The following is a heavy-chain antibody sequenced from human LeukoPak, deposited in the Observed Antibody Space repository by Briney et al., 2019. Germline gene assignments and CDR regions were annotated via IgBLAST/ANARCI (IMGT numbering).Heavy chain of an antibody. V-gene: IGHV4-59*01. Sequence: PSETLSLTCTVSGGSISSYYWSWIRQPPGKGLEWIGYIYYSGSTNYNPSLKSRVTISVDTSKNQFSLKLSSVTAADTAVYYCARLAPGSYGVNWFDPWGQGTLVTVSS. D-gene: IGHD1-26*01. J-gene: IGHJ5*02. CDR3: ARLAPGSYGVNWFDP. CDR2: IYYSGST. CDR1: GGSISSYY.